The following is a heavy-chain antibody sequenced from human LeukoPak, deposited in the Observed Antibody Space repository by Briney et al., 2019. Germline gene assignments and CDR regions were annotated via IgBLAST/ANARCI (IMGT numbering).Heavy chain of an antibody. Sequence: PSETLSLTCTVSGGSISSGDYYWSWIRQPPGKGLEWIGYIYYSGSTYYNPSLKSRVTISVDTSKNQFSLKLSSVTAADTAVYYCARGRRHCSSTSCHRTYFDYWGQGTLVTVSS. CDR3: ARGRRHCSSTSCHRTYFDY. CDR2: IYYSGST. D-gene: IGHD2-2*01. J-gene: IGHJ4*02. CDR1: GGSISSGDYY. V-gene: IGHV4-30-4*01.